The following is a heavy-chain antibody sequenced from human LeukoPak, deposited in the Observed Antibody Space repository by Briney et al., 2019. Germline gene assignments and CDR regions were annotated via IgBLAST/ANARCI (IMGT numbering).Heavy chain of an antibody. CDR1: GGSISSYY. Sequence: SETLSLTCTVSGGSISSYYWSWIRQPPGKGLEWIGYIYYSGSTNYSPSLKSRVTISVHTTKNQFSLKLNSVTAADTAVYYCSRQTHPSSGSYPFDYWGRGTLVTVSS. J-gene: IGHJ4*02. CDR2: IYYSGST. CDR3: SRQTHPSSGSYPFDY. V-gene: IGHV4-59*08. D-gene: IGHD1-26*01.